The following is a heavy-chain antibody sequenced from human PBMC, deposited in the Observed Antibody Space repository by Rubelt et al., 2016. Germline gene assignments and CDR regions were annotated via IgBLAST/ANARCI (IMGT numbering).Heavy chain of an antibody. D-gene: IGHD6-19*01. CDR3: ARTSGYDIGWNDA. CDR1: GFTFSNYA. J-gene: IGHJ5*02. V-gene: IGHV3-23*04. Sequence: EVQLVESGGGLVQPGGSLRLSCAASGFTFSNYAMTWVRQAPGKGLEWVSTISGGGGSAYYADSVRGRFTISRNNSKNALYLRMNSLRVDDTAVYYGARTSGYDIGWNDAGGQGTLVTVSS. CDR2: ISGGGGSA.